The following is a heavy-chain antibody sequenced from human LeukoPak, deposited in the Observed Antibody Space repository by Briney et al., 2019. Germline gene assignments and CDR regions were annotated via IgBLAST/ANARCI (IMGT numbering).Heavy chain of an antibody. Sequence: SVKVSCKASGGTFSSYAISWVRQAPGQGLEWMGGIIPIFGTANYAQKFQGRVTITADESTSTAYMELSSLRSEDTAVYYCARGGSYYDDWFDPWGQGTLVTVSS. J-gene: IGHJ5*02. CDR1: GGTFSSYA. D-gene: IGHD1-26*01. V-gene: IGHV1-69*01. CDR3: ARGGSYYDDWFDP. CDR2: IIPIFGTA.